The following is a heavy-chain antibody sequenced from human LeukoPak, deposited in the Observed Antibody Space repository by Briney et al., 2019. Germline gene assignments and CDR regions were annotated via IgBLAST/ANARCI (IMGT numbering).Heavy chain of an antibody. CDR2: IYYSGNT. Sequence: PSETLSLTCTVSGGSISSYYWSWIRQPPGKGLEWIGYIYYSGNTNYNPSLKSRVTLSVDTSKNQFPLKLSSMTAADTAVYYCARERHGTVAGNHFADYWGQGILVTVSS. V-gene: IGHV4-59*12. D-gene: IGHD6-19*01. CDR3: ARERHGTVAGNHFADY. CDR1: GGSISSYY. J-gene: IGHJ4*02.